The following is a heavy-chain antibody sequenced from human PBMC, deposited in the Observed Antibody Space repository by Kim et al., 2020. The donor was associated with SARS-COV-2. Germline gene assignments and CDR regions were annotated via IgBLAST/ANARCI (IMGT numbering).Heavy chain of an antibody. D-gene: IGHD1-26*01. V-gene: IGHV3-30*18. CDR3: AKVRTKWELPNYFDN. CDR1: GFTFNTYA. Sequence: GGSLRLSCAASGFTFNTYAMHWVRQRPGKGLEWVAVISFDGTHKYYADSVEGRFTISRDNSKNTLYLQMNSLTAEDTSVYYCAKVRTKWELPNYFDNWG. CDR2: ISFDGTHK. J-gene: IGHJ4*01.